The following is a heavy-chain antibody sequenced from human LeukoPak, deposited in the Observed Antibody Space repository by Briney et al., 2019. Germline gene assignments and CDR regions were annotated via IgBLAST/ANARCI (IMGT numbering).Heavy chain of an antibody. J-gene: IGHJ4*02. Sequence: KTSETLSLTCTVSGGSISSSSYYWGWIRQPPGKGLEWIGSIYYSGSTYYNPSLKSRVTISVDTSKNQFSLKLSSVTAADTAVYYCRTIFGVVTKDLDYWGQGTLVTVSS. V-gene: IGHV4-39*01. D-gene: IGHD3-3*01. CDR1: GGSISSSSYY. CDR2: IYYSGST. CDR3: RTIFGVVTKDLDY.